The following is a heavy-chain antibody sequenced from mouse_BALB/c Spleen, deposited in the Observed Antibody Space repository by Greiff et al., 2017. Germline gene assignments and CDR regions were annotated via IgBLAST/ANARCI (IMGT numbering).Heavy chain of an antibody. D-gene: IGHD1-1*01. CDR1: GFTFTAYY. CDR3: ARDKGPNYYGSSYDYAMDY. V-gene: IGHV7-3*02. CDR2: IRNKANGYTT. J-gene: IGHJ4*01. Sequence: EVQRVESGGGLVQPGGSLRLSCATSGFTFTAYYMSWVRQPPGKALEWLGFIRNKANGYTTEYSASVKGRFTISRDNSQSILYLQMNTLRAEDSATYYCARDKGPNYYGSSYDYAMDYWGQGTSVTVSS.